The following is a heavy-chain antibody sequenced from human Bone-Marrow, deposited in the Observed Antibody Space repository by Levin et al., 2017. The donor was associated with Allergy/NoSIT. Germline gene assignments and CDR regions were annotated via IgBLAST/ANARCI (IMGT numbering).Heavy chain of an antibody. CDR2: IYYSGST. Sequence: SQTLSLTCTVSGGSISSSSYYWGWIRQPPGKGLEWIGSIYYSGSTYYNPSLKSRVTISVDTSKNQFSLKLSSVTAADTAVYYCARVEDYSSGWYYPQLYDSSGYNWFDPWGQGTLVTVSS. J-gene: IGHJ5*02. CDR1: GGSISSSSYY. V-gene: IGHV4-39*07. CDR3: ARVEDYSSGWYYPQLYDSSGYNWFDP. D-gene: IGHD6-19*01.